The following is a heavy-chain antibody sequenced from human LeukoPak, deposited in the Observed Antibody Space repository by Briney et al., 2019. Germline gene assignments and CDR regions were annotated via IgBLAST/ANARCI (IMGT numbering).Heavy chain of an antibody. V-gene: IGHV3-7*02. CDR1: GFXFSSYW. CDR2: IKQDGSEK. Sequence: GGSLRLSCAASGFXFSSYWISWVRQAPGKGLEWVANIKQDGSEKYYVDSVEGRFTISRDNAKNSLYLQKNSLRAEDTAVYYCASARDPHFDYWGQGTLVTVSS. J-gene: IGHJ4*02. CDR3: ASARDPHFDY.